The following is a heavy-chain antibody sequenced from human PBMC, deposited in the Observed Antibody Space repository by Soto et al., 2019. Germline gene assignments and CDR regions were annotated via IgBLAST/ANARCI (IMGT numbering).Heavy chain of an antibody. V-gene: IGHV4-4*02. Sequence: LETLSLTCGVSGGSIRSSNWWSWVRQPPGKGLEWIGEIYHSGSTNYNPSLKSRVTISVDKSKNQFSLKLSSVTAADTAVYYCARVRVFGVVITYYCGMDVWGEGTTVTVSS. CDR3: ARVRVFGVVITYYCGMDV. D-gene: IGHD3-3*01. CDR1: GGSIRSSNW. J-gene: IGHJ6*04. CDR2: IYHSGST.